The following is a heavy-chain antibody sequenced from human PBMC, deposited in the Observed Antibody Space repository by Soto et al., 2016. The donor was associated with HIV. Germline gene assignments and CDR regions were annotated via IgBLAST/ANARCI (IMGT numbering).Heavy chain of an antibody. CDR1: GFTFTSYS. D-gene: IGHD6-19*01. Sequence: EVQLVESGGGLVRPGGSLRLSCAASGFTFTSYSMIWVRQAPGKGLEWVACISSSSNYIYYADSVKGRFTISRDNGRNSMELQMNSLRAEDTAVYYCARAGIAVAGSSIDYVGPGNPGHRLL. V-gene: IGHV3-21*01. J-gene: IGHJ4*02. CDR2: ISSSSNYI. CDR3: ARAGIAVAGSSIDY.